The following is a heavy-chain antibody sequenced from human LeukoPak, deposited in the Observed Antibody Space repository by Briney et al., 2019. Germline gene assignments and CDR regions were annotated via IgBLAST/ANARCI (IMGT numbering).Heavy chain of an antibody. V-gene: IGHV1-8*01. CDR2: MNPNSGNT. CDR3: ARGKSRQQLVHYC. CDR1: GYTFTSYD. D-gene: IGHD6-13*01. J-gene: IGHJ4*02. Sequence: ASVKVSCKASGYTFTSYDINWVRQATGQGLEWMGWMNPNSGNTGYAQKSQGRVTMTRNTSISTAYMELSSLRSEDTAVYYCARGKSRQQLVHYCWGQGTLVTVSS.